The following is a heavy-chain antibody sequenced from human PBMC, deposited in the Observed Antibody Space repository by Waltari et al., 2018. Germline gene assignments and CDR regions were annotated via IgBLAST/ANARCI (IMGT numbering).Heavy chain of an antibody. CDR2: INKDGSSI. J-gene: IGHJ6*03. Sequence: EVQLVESGGRLVPPGGSLRISCAVSGFTLSNSWMHWVRQAPGKGLVWVSRINKDGSSISYADSVEGRFTISRDNAKKTLYLQMNSLRAEDTGVYYCAREGPQLSDYMDVWGKGTTVNVSS. V-gene: IGHV3-74*01. CDR1: GFTLSNSW. CDR3: AREGPQLSDYMDV. D-gene: IGHD2-15*01.